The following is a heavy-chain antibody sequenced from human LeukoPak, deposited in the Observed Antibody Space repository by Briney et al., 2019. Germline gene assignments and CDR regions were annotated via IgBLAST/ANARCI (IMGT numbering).Heavy chain of an antibody. CDR3: ARWLLLSRYFDY. CDR2: ISGSGGST. Sequence: GGSLRLSCAASGFTFSSYAMSWVRQAPGKGLEWVSAISGSGGSTYYADSVKGRFTISRDNSKNTLYLQMNSLRAEDTAVYYCARWLLLSRYFDYWGQGTLATVSS. V-gene: IGHV3-23*01. J-gene: IGHJ4*02. CDR1: GFTFSSYA. D-gene: IGHD3-22*01.